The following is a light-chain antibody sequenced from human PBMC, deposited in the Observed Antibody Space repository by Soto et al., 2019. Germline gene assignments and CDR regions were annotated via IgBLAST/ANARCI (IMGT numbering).Light chain of an antibody. J-gene: IGKJ4*01. CDR1: QGISSW. CDR3: QQYNSYPPT. Sequence: DIQMTQSPSSLSASVGDRVTITCRASQGISSWLAWYQQKPEKAPKSLIYGASSLQCGVPSRFSGSGSVTDFTLTISSLQPEDCATYYCQQYNSYPPTFGVGTKVEIK. CDR2: GAS. V-gene: IGKV1D-16*01.